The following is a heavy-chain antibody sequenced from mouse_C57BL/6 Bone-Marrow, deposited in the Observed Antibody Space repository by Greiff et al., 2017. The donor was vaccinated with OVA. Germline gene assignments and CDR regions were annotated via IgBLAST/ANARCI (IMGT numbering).Heavy chain of an antibody. CDR1: GYTFTSYW. V-gene: IGHV1-55*01. CDR3: ARCGYAYDCPIAY. CDR2: IYPGSGST. Sequence: QVQLQQPGAELVKPGASVKMSCKASGYTFTSYWITWVKQRPGQGLEWIGEIYPGSGSTNYNEKVKSKATLTVDTSSSTASLQLSILTSEPSAVYSSARCGYAYDCPIAYWCQGPSAPVSS. J-gene: IGHJ4*01. D-gene: IGHD2-2*01.